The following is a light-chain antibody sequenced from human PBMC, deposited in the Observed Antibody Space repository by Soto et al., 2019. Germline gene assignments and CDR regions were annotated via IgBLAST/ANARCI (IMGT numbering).Light chain of an antibody. Sequence: DIQMTQSPSSESASIGDSVTITCRASQDIGTWLAWYQQNPGKAPKLLIYAASTLQSGVPSRFSGSGSGTDFTLTISSLQPEDFATYYCQQANSFPWTLGQGTKVDIK. V-gene: IGKV1-12*01. CDR3: QQANSFPWT. J-gene: IGKJ1*01. CDR1: QDIGTW. CDR2: AAS.